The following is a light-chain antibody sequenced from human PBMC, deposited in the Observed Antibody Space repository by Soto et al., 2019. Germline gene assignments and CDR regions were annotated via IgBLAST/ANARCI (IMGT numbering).Light chain of an antibody. J-gene: IGKJ5*01. V-gene: IGKV3-20*01. Sequence: EIVLTQSPGTLSLSPGERATLSCRASRSVSSSYLAWYQQKPGLAPRLLIYVASSRATGIPARFSGSGSGTGFTLTISRLEPEDFAVYYCQQYGSSPPITFGQGTRLEIK. CDR3: QQYGSSPPIT. CDR2: VAS. CDR1: RSVSSSY.